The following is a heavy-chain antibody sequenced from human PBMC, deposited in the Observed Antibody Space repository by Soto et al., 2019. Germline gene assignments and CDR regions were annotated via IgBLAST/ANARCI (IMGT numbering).Heavy chain of an antibody. D-gene: IGHD3-10*01. CDR1: GYIFTTYG. Sequence: QVHLVRSGAEVKKPGASVKVSCKASGYIFTTYGISWVRQAPGQGLEWMGWISAYNGNTNYAQKFQGRVTMTTDASTNTAYMDLRSLRSDDTAVYYCARFAMVRPNDYWGQGTLVTVSS. CDR3: ARFAMVRPNDY. J-gene: IGHJ4*02. V-gene: IGHV1-18*01. CDR2: ISAYNGNT.